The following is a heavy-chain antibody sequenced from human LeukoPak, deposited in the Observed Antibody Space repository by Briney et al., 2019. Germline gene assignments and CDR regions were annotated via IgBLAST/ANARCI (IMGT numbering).Heavy chain of an antibody. CDR2: IYYSGST. J-gene: IGHJ4*02. CDR3: ARGEYFGRRFDY. CDR1: GGSISSYY. Sequence: SETLSLTCTVSGGSISSYYWSWIRQPPGKGLEWIGYIYYSGSTSYNPSLKSRVTLSVDTSKNQFSLKLSSVTAADTAVYYCARGEYFGRRFDYWGQGTLVTVSS. V-gene: IGHV4-59*01. D-gene: IGHD3-16*01.